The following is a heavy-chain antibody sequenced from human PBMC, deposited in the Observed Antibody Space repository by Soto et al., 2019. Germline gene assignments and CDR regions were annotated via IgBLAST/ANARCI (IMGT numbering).Heavy chain of an antibody. Sequence: EVQLVESEGGLVQRGGSLRLSCAASGFTFNYYWMHWVRQAPGQGLVWVSHIHSDGSSTTYADSVKGRFTISRDNAKNTVYLQMNSLSAEDTAVYYCARGDKGGFDLWGQGTTVTVSS. J-gene: IGHJ3*01. CDR2: IHSDGSST. V-gene: IGHV3-74*01. CDR1: GFTFNYYW. D-gene: IGHD2-21*02. CDR3: ARGDKGGFDL.